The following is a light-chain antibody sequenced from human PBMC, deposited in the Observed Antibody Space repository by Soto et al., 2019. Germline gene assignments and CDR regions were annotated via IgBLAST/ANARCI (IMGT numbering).Light chain of an antibody. CDR3: HQYDHWPQT. V-gene: IGKV3-15*01. Sequence: EVAMTQSAATLSVSAGERATLSCGASQSVRTYLAWYQQKPGQAPRLLIPGASTRAPGIPARFSGSGSGTDFTLTISSLQSEDFAVYYCHQYDHWPQTFGQGTKV. J-gene: IGKJ1*01. CDR2: GAS. CDR1: QSVRTY.